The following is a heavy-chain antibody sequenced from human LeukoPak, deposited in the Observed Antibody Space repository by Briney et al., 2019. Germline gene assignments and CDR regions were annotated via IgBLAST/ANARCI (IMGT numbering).Heavy chain of an antibody. CDR3: AKSFSETERATITAY. J-gene: IGHJ4*02. CDR2: IYNSGTT. D-gene: IGHD5-24*01. Sequence: SETLSLTCTVSGGSISSNFWSWIRQPPGKGLEYIGYIYNSGTTNYNPSLKSRVTISVDTSKKQFSLKLSSVAAADTAIYYCAKSFSETERATITAYWGQGTLVTVSS. CDR1: GGSISSNF. V-gene: IGHV4-59*01.